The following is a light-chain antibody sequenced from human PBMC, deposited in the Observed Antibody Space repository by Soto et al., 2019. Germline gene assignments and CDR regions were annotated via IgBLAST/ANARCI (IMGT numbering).Light chain of an antibody. CDR3: QQYNNWWT. Sequence: EIVMTQSPATLSVSPGERVTLSCRASQSVSNNLAWHQQKPGQAPRLLIHGASTRATGIPARFSGSGSGTEFTLTISSLPSEDFAVYYCQQYNNWWTFGQGTKVEIK. CDR2: GAS. J-gene: IGKJ1*01. V-gene: IGKV3-15*01. CDR1: QSVSNN.